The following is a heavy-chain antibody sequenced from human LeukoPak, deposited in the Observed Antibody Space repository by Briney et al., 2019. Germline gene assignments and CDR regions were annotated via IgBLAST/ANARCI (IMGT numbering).Heavy chain of an antibody. CDR2: IIPIFGTA. CDR1: GGTFSNYA. V-gene: IGHV1-69*05. CDR3: ARDSIVYDILTGYPFNRNYFDY. D-gene: IGHD3-9*01. Sequence: SVKVSCKASGGTFSNYAISWVRQAPGQGLEWMGRIIPIFGTANYAQKLQGRVTITTDESTSTAYKELSSLRSEDTAVYYCARDSIVYDILTGYPFNRNYFDYWGQGTLVAVSS. J-gene: IGHJ4*02.